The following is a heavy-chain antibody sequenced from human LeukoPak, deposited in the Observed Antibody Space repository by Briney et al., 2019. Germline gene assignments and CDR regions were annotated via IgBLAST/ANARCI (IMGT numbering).Heavy chain of an antibody. CDR1: GFSFSSYA. CDR2: ISGSGGST. V-gene: IGHV3-23*01. Sequence: GGSLRLSCAASGFSFSSYAMSWVRQAPGKGLEWVSVISGSGGSTYYADSVKGRFTISRDNSKNTLYLQMNSLRAEETVVYYCAKDLTYYYDSSGYYYGLDYWDQGTLVTVSS. D-gene: IGHD3-22*01. CDR3: AKDLTYYYDSSGYYYGLDY. J-gene: IGHJ4*02.